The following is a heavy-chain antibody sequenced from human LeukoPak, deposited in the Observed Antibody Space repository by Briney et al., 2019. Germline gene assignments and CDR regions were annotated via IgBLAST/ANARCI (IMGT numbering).Heavy chain of an antibody. V-gene: IGHV1-18*01. CDR1: GYTFITYD. D-gene: IGHD5-18*01. J-gene: IGHJ4*02. Sequence: ASVKVSCKASGYTFITYDINWVRQAPGQGLEWMGWISAYNGNTNYAQSLKDRVTMTIDTSRSTAYMELRSLRSDDTAVYYCAREKSRYRYGYNYWGQGTPVTVSS. CDR2: ISAYNGNT. CDR3: AREKSRYRYGYNY.